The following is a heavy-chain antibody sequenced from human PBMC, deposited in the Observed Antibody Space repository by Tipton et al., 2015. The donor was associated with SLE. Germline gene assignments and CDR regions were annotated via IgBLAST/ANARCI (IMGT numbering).Heavy chain of an antibody. V-gene: IGHV4-39*01. D-gene: IGHD6-13*01. CDR1: GASISRSSHF. J-gene: IGHJ4*02. Sequence: TLSLTCTVSGASISRSSHFWGWIRQPPGRGLEWIGGLDYGGRTYYNPSLKSRVSLSIDTSKNQFSLRLSSVTAADTAVYYCARRYSSSWYERGLDYWGQGTLVTVSS. CDR2: LDYGGRT. CDR3: ARRYSSSWYERGLDY.